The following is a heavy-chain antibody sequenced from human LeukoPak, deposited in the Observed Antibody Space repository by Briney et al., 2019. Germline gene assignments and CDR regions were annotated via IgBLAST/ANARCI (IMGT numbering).Heavy chain of an antibody. CDR3: AKDISGSWSIDY. J-gene: IGHJ4*02. CDR2: IRYDGSNK. D-gene: IGHD6-13*01. Sequence: QAGGSLRLSCAAPGFTFSSYGMHWVRQAPGKGLEWVAFIRYDGSNKYYADSVKGRFTISRDNSKNTLYLQMNSLRAEDTAVYYCAKDISGSWSIDYWGQGTLVTVSS. CDR1: GFTFSSYG. V-gene: IGHV3-30*02.